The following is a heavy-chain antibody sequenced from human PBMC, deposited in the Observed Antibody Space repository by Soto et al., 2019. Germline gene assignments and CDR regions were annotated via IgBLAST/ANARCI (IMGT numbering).Heavy chain of an antibody. CDR2: IWGRVDIT. V-gene: IGHV3-23*01. Sequence: EVQLLESGGDLVQPGGSLRLSCAASGFTFSDYSMAWVRQAPGKGLEWVSAIWGRVDITHYADSVKGRFTISRDNSKNTLNLQMNSLRYEDTAIYYCAKYKFATTPHFDYWGQGALVTVSS. J-gene: IGHJ4*02. D-gene: IGHD4-4*01. CDR1: GFTFSDYS. CDR3: AKYKFATTPHFDY.